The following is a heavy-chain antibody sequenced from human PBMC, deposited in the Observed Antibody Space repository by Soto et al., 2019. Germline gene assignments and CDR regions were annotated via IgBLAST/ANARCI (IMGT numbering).Heavy chain of an antibody. CDR2: ISYDGSNK. J-gene: IGHJ6*03. CDR1: GFTFSSYG. D-gene: IGHD6-6*01. CDR3: AKSPVAALADYYMDV. V-gene: IGHV3-30*18. Sequence: QVQLVESGGGVVQPGRSLRLSCAASGFTFSSYGMHWVRQAPGKGLEWVAVISYDGSNKYYADSMKGRFTISRDNSKNTLYLQMNSLRAEDTAVYYCAKSPVAALADYYMDVWGKGTTVTVSS.